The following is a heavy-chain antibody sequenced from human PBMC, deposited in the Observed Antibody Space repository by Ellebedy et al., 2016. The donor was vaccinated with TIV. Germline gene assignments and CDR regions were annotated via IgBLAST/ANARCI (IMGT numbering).Heavy chain of an antibody. D-gene: IGHD6-13*01. CDR1: GFTFSNYA. CDR2: IKEDGSEK. Sequence: GESLKISCAASGFTFSNYAMSWVRQAPGKGLEWVANIKEDGSEKYYVDSVKGRFTISRDNAKNSAYLQMNSLRDEDPAVYYCVRDFGSSSASPGDSWGQGTLVTVSS. V-gene: IGHV3-7*03. J-gene: IGHJ4*02. CDR3: VRDFGSSSASPGDS.